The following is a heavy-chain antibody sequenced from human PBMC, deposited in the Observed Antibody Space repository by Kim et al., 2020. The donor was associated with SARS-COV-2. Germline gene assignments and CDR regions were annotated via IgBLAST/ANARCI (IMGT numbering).Heavy chain of an antibody. CDR1: GYTFTTYA. V-gene: IGHV7-4-1*02. CDR2: INTNTGNP. J-gene: IGHJ4*02. Sequence: ASVKVSCKASGYTFTTYAMCWLRQAPGQGLEWMGWINTNTGNPTYVQGFTGRFVFSVDTSVSTTYLEINSLKVEDTAVYYCARDVYVSGSYPLRHWGQGTLVPVSS. D-gene: IGHD3-10*01. CDR3: ARDVYVSGSYPLRH.